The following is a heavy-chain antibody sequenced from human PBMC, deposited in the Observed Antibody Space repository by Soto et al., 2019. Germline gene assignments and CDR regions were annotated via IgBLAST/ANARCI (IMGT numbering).Heavy chain of an antibody. CDR3: ARGETQQQRDF. V-gene: IGHV4-4*02. D-gene: IGHD6-13*01. J-gene: IGHJ4*02. Sequence: QVQLQESGPGLVKPSGTLSLSCAVSGDSIISSKWWSWVRQPPGKGLEGIGEIHHSGTTKYNPSLRNRLIISIDTSKNQFSLKVTSLTDADTAVYYCARGETQQQRDFWGQGTLVSVSS. CDR1: GDSIISSKW. CDR2: IHHSGTT.